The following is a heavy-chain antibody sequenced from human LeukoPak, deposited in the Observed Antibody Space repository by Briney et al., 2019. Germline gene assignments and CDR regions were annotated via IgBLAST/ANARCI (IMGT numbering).Heavy chain of an antibody. CDR1: GFTFSSYA. CDR3: ANDWSLYPEKVVPAATRFAGPPPHYYGMDV. CDR2: ISGSGGST. Sequence: GGSLRLSCAASGFTFSSYAMSWVRQAPGKGLEWVSAISGSGGSTYYADSVKGRLTISRDNSKNTLYLQMNSLRAEDTAVYYCANDWSLYPEKVVPAATRFAGPPPHYYGMDVWGQGTTVTVSS. V-gene: IGHV3-23*01. J-gene: IGHJ6*02. D-gene: IGHD2-2*01.